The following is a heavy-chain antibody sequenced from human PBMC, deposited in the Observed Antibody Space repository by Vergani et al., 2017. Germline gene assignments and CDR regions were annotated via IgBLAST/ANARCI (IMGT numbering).Heavy chain of an antibody. J-gene: IGHJ4*02. D-gene: IGHD5-24*01. V-gene: IGHV4-34*01. CDR3: ARGGRWLQLRKIDY. Sequence: QVQLPQWGAGLLKPSETLSLTCAVYGGSFSGYYWSWIRQPPGKGLEWIGEINHSGSTNYNPSLKSRVTISVDTSKNQFSLKLSSVTAADTAVYYCARGGRWLQLRKIDYWGQGTLVTVSS. CDR1: GGSFSGYY. CDR2: INHSGST.